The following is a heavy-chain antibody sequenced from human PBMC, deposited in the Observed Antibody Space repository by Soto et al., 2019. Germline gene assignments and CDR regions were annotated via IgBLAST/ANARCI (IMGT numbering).Heavy chain of an antibody. J-gene: IGHJ4*02. CDR2: IGHTASET. V-gene: IGHV5-10-1*01. CDR1: ESIFATYW. Sequence: GGSLNTSCTCSESIFATYWLSWVRQMPGQREEWMGRIGHTASETNYITSFQGHDTLSIDKSNNTAYLQRDNLKSSDTAMYYCARLQTAAVGSALDYWGQGTLVTVSS. D-gene: IGHD6-25*01. CDR3: ARLQTAAVGSALDY.